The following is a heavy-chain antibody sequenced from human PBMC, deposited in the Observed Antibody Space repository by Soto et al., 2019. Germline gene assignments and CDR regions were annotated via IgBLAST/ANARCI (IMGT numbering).Heavy chain of an antibody. CDR1: REKVTSYY. J-gene: IGHJ5*02. CDR2: INPHGGST. D-gene: IGHD1-26*01. Sequence: GASGNVSCKAPREKVTSYYITWVLQALGQGLEWMGVINPHGGSTAYAQKFKGRVTLTRDTSASTVYMEVSSLTSEDTAVYYCARSSGGNFGIIIEGTNWFAPWGQGTLVTVS. V-gene: IGHV1-46*01. CDR3: ARSSGGNFGIIIEGTNWFAP.